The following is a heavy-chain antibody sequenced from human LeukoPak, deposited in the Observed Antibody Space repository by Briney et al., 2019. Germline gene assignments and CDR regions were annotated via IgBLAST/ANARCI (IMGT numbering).Heavy chain of an antibody. CDR3: ARVPRGGSYGDVFGY. D-gene: IGHD1-26*01. V-gene: IGHV3-74*01. J-gene: IGHJ4*02. Sequence: GGSLRLSCAASGFTFSSYWMHWVRQAPGKGLVWVSRIHSDGSSTSYADSVKGRFTISRDNAKNTLYLQMNSLRAEDTAVYYCARVPRGGSYGDVFGYWGQGTLVTVSS. CDR2: IHSDGSST. CDR1: GFTFSSYW.